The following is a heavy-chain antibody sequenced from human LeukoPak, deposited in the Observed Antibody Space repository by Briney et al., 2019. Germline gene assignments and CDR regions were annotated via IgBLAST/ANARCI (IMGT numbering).Heavy chain of an antibody. D-gene: IGHD1-1*01. J-gene: IGHJ4*02. Sequence: PSETLSLTCTVSGGSISSGDYYWSWIRQPAGKGLEWIGRIYTSGSTNYNPSLKSRVTISVDTSKNQFSLKVTSVTAADTAMYYCARVGQDLETSRPDYWGQGTLVTVSS. CDR2: IYTSGST. V-gene: IGHV4-61*02. CDR1: GGSISSGDYY. CDR3: ARVGQDLETSRPDY.